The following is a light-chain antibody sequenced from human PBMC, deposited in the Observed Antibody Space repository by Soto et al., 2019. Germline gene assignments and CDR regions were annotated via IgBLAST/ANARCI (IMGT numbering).Light chain of an antibody. Sequence: IQMTQSPASLSASVGDRVTITCRASQSISSYLNWYQQKPGKAPKLLIYAASSLQSGVPSRFSGSGSGTDFTLTISSLQPEDFATYYCQQANSFPRTFGQGTKV. J-gene: IGKJ1*01. CDR2: AAS. CDR1: QSISSY. CDR3: QQANSFPRT. V-gene: IGKV1-39*01.